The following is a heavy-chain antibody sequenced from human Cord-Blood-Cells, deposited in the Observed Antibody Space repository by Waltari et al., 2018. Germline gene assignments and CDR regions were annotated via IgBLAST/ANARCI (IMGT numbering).Heavy chain of an antibody. CDR3: SGELLNWFDP. CDR2: ISYDGSNK. V-gene: IGHV3-30-3*01. J-gene: IGHJ5*02. D-gene: IGHD1-26*01. CDR1: GFTFSSYA. Sequence: QVQLVESGGGVVQPGRSLRLSCAASGFTFSSYAMHWVRQDPGKGLEWVAVISYDGSNKYYADSVKGRFTISRDNSKNTLYLQMNSLRAEDTAVYYCSGELLNWFDPWGQGTLVTVSS.